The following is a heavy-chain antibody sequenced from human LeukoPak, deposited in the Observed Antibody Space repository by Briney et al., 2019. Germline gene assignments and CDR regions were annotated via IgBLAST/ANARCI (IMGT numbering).Heavy chain of an antibody. V-gene: IGHV4-4*07. CDR3: ARDYPQLEVRGYWYYYYMDV. J-gene: IGHJ6*03. CDR1: GGSISSYY. CDR2: IYTSGST. Sequence: PSETLSLTCTVSGGSISSYYWSWIRQPAGKGLEWIGRIYTSGSTNYNPSLKSRVTMSVDTSKNQFSLKLSSVTAADTAVYYCARDYPQLEVRGYWYYYYMDVWGKGTTVTISS. D-gene: IGHD3-10*01.